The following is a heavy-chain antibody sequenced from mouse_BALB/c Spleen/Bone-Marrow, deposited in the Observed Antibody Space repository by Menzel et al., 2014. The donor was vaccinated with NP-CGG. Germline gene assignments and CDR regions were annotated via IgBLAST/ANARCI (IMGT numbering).Heavy chain of an antibody. CDR2: ISYDGSN. Sequence: EVKLQESGPGLVKPSQSLSLTCSVTGYSITSGYYWNWIRQFPGNKLEWMGYISYDGSNNYNPSLKNRISITRDTSKNQFSLKLNSVTTEDTATYYCARDLLWSYWGQGTSVTVSS. CDR1: GYSITSGYY. V-gene: IGHV3-6*02. D-gene: IGHD2-1*01. CDR3: ARDLLWSY. J-gene: IGHJ4*01.